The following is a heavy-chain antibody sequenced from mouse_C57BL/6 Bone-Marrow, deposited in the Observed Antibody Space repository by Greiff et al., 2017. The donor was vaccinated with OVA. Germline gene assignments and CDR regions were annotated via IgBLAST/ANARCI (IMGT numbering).Heavy chain of an antibody. CDR2: IDPSDSYT. CDR3: AREGRYYWYFDV. Sequence: QRPGAELVKPGASVKLSCKASGYPFTSPPPAWVKQRPGQGLEWIGEIDPSDSYTNYNQKFKGKATLTVDTSSSTAYMQLSSLTSEDSAVYYCAREGRYYWYFDVWGTGTTVTVSS. J-gene: IGHJ1*03. V-gene: IGHV1-50*01. CDR1: GYPFTSPP.